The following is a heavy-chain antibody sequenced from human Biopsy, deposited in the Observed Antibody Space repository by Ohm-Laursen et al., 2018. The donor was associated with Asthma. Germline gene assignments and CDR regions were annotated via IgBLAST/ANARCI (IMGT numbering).Heavy chain of an antibody. CDR3: AKDTEGRYDFWSGLSYNYYGMDV. D-gene: IGHD3-3*01. Sequence: SLRLSRTASGFTFSSYGMYWVRQAPGKGLEWVAVISYDGSNKYYADSVKGRFTIPRDNSKNTLYLQMNSLRAEDTAVYYCAKDTEGRYDFWSGLSYNYYGMDVWGQGTTVTVSS. CDR2: ISYDGSNK. CDR1: GFTFSSYG. J-gene: IGHJ6*02. V-gene: IGHV3-30*18.